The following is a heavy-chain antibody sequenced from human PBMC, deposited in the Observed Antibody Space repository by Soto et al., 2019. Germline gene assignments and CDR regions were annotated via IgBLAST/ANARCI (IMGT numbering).Heavy chain of an antibody. CDR1: GGSISSYY. J-gene: IGHJ4*02. D-gene: IGHD4-17*01. CDR2: IYYSGST. CDR3: ARAISDYGDYNGAFDY. V-gene: IGHV4-59*01. Sequence: QVQLQESGPGLVKPSETLSLTCTVSGGSISSYYWSWIRQPPGKGLEWIGYIYYSGSTNYNPSLKRRVTISVDTSKNPFSLKLSSVTAADTAVYYCARAISDYGDYNGAFDYWGQGTLVTVSS.